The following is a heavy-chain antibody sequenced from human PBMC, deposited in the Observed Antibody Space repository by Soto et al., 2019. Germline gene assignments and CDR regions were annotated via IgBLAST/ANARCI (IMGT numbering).Heavy chain of an antibody. D-gene: IGHD3-10*01. CDR2: ISSSSDYI. V-gene: IGHV3-21*01. CDR1: GFTFSSYT. Sequence: GGSLRLSCAASGFTFSSYTINWIRQAPGKGLEWVSSISSSSDYIYYADSVKGRFTISRDNAKNSLYLQMNSLRAEDTAVYYCARDRGSASRKHYFDYWGQGTLVTSPQ. CDR3: ARDRGSASRKHYFDY. J-gene: IGHJ4*02.